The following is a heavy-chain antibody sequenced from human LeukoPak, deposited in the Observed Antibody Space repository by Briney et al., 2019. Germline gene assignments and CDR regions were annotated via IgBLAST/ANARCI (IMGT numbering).Heavy chain of an antibody. Sequence: GASVKVSCKASGDTFTSYGISWVRQAPGQGLEWLGWISAYNGNTNYAQTLQGRVTMTTDTSTSTAYMELRSLRSDDTAVYYCARAGGWARGDYKADAFDIWGQGTMVTVSS. D-gene: IGHD6-19*01. CDR3: ARAGGWARGDYKADAFDI. J-gene: IGHJ3*02. V-gene: IGHV1-18*01. CDR2: ISAYNGNT. CDR1: GDTFTSYG.